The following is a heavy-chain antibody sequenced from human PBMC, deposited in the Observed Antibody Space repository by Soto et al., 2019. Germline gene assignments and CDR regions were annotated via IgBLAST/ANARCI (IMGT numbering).Heavy chain of an antibody. CDR3: AKGLVVVPAEAGDY. J-gene: IGHJ4*02. D-gene: IGHD2-2*01. CDR2: ISGSGGST. CDR1: GFTFSSYA. Sequence: VGSLRLSCAASGFTFSSYAMSWVRQAPGKGLEWVSAISGSGGSTYYADSVKGRFTISRDNSKNTLYLQMNSLRAEDTAVYYCAKGLVVVPAEAGDYWGQGTLVTVSS. V-gene: IGHV3-23*01.